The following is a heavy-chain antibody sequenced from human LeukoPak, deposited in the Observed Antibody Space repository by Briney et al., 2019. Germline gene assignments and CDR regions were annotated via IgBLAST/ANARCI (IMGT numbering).Heavy chain of an antibody. Sequence: GGSLRLSCAASGFTFSGSAMHWVRQASGKGLEWVGRIRSKANSYATAYAASVKGRFTISRDDSKNTAYLQMNSLKTEDTAVYYCTSSYYDILTGYWNYFDYWGQGTLVTVSS. V-gene: IGHV3-73*01. CDR3: TSSYYDILTGYWNYFDY. CDR1: GFTFSGSA. J-gene: IGHJ4*02. CDR2: IRSKANSYAT. D-gene: IGHD3-9*01.